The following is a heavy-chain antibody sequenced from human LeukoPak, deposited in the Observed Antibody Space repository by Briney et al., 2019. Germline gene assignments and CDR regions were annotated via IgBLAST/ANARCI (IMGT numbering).Heavy chain of an antibody. CDR2: INHSGST. D-gene: IGHD1-26*01. CDR1: GGSFSGYY. J-gene: IGHJ5*02. CDR3: ARGSKMLGYNWFDP. V-gene: IGHV4-34*01. Sequence: SETLSLTCAVYGGSFSGYYWNWIRQPPGKGLEWIGEINHSGSTNYIPSLKSRVTISVDTSKNQFSLKLSYVTAADTAVYYCARGSKMLGYNWFDPWGQGTLVTVSS.